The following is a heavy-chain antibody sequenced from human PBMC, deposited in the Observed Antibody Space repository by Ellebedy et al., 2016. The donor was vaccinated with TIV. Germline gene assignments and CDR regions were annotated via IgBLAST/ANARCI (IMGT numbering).Heavy chain of an antibody. Sequence: GGSLRLXXSASGFTFSSYAMHWVRQAPGKGLEYVSAISSNGGSTYYADSVKGRFTISRDNSKNTLYLQMSSLRAEDTAVYYCVKDHWFGELLTDDAFDIWGQGTMVTVSS. J-gene: IGHJ3*02. CDR1: GFTFSSYA. V-gene: IGHV3-64D*06. CDR3: VKDHWFGELLTDDAFDI. CDR2: ISSNGGST. D-gene: IGHD3-10*01.